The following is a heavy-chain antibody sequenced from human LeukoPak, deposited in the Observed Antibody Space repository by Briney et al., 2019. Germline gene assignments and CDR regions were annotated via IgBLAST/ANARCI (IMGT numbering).Heavy chain of an antibody. CDR3: AIPRLYYYDSSGYYFDY. CDR1: GFTFSSYG. V-gene: IGHV3-23*01. J-gene: IGHJ4*02. D-gene: IGHD3-22*01. CDR2: ISGSGGST. Sequence: GGSLRLSCAASGFTFSSYGMSWVRQAPGKGLEWVSAISGSGGSTYYADSVKGRFTISRDNSKNTLYLQMNSLRAEDTAVYYCAIPRLYYYDSSGYYFDYWGQGTLVTVSS.